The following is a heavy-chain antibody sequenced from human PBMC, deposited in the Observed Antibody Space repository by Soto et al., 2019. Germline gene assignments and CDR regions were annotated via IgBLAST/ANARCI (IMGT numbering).Heavy chain of an antibody. CDR2: IIPIFGTA. CDR3: ASRPRYSSSSAHFDY. V-gene: IGHV1-69*13. J-gene: IGHJ4*02. Sequence: ASVKVSCKASGGTFSSYAISWVRQAPGQGLEWMGGIIPIFGTANYAQKFQGRVTITADESTSTAYMELSSLRSEDTAVYYCASRPRYSSSSAHFDYWGQGTLVTVSS. CDR1: GGTFSSYA. D-gene: IGHD6-6*01.